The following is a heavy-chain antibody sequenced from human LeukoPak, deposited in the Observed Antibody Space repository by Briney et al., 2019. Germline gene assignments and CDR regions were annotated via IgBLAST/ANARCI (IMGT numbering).Heavy chain of an antibody. CDR1: GYTFTVYY. V-gene: IGHV1-2*02. CDR3: ARTPYCGGDCYSHYFDY. Sequence: ASVTVSFTASGYTFTVYYMHWVRQAPGQGLGWVGWINPNSGGTNYAQKFQGRVTMTRDTSISTAYMELSRLRSDDTAVYYCARTPYCGGDCYSHYFDYWGQGTLVTVSS. CDR2: INPNSGGT. J-gene: IGHJ4*02. D-gene: IGHD2-21*02.